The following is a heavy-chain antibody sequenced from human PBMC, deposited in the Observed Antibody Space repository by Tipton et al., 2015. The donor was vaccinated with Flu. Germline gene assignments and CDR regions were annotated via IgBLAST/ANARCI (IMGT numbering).Heavy chain of an antibody. CDR2: IYPGDSDI. Sequence: QLVQSGAEVKKPGESLKISCKASGYKFTTHWIAWVRQTPGKGLEWLGIIYPGDSDIRYNPSLQGQVTISVDKSITTAYLQWRSLQAPDSAIFYCARHSHTYRSYVGMAVWGQGTSVTVSS. D-gene: IGHD3-10*02. CDR1: GYKFTTHW. J-gene: IGHJ6*02. CDR3: ARHSHTYRSYVGMAV. V-gene: IGHV5-51*01.